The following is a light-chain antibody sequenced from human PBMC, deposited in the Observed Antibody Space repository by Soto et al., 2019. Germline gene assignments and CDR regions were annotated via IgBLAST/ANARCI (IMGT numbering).Light chain of an antibody. CDR2: GAF. CDR1: QSVSSSY. CDR3: QQYVTSPRLT. V-gene: IGKV3-20*01. Sequence: EVVLTQSPASLSLSPGETATLSCRASQSVSSSYLAWYQQRPGQAPRLLIYGAFRRATGIPDRSSGSGSGTDFTLTISRLEPEDFAFYYCQQYVTSPRLTYGGGTKVDIK. J-gene: IGKJ4*01.